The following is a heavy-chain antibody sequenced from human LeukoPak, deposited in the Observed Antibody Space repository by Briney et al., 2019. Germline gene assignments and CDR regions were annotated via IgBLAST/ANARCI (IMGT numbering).Heavy chain of an antibody. J-gene: IGHJ3*02. CDR2: INHRGST. D-gene: IGHD1-26*01. Sequence: SETLSLTCAVYGGSFSGYYWSWIRQPPGKGLEWIGEINHRGSTNYNPSLKSRVTISVDTSKNQFSLKLSSVTAADTAVYYCARAPSRLRGSSRAFDIWGQGTMVTVSS. CDR3: ARAPSRLRGSSRAFDI. CDR1: GGSFSGYY. V-gene: IGHV4-34*01.